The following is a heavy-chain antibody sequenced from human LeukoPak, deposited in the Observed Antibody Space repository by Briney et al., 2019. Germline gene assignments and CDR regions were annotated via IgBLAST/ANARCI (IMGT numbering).Heavy chain of an antibody. CDR1: GGSISSYY. J-gene: IGHJ4*02. CDR2: IYYSGST. Sequence: SETLSLTCTVSGGSISSYYWSWIRQPPGKGLEWIGYIYYSGSTNYNPSLKSRVTISVDTSKNQFSLKLSSVTAADTAVYYCARAEYSSSSYYFDYWGQGTLVTVS. D-gene: IGHD6-6*01. V-gene: IGHV4-59*01. CDR3: ARAEYSSSSYYFDY.